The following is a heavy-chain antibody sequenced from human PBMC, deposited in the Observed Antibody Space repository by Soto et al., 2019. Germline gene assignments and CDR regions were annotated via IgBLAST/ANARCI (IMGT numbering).Heavy chain of an antibody. CDR1: GGSFSGYY. D-gene: IGHD6-19*01. J-gene: IGHJ4*02. Sequence: SETLSLTCAVYGGSFSGYYWSWIRQPPGKGLEWIGEINHSGSTNYNPSLKGRVTISVDTSKNQFSLKLSSVTAADTAVYYCARVAAVPGRRGWFDYWGQGTLVTVSS. CDR2: INHSGST. V-gene: IGHV4-34*01. CDR3: ARVAAVPGRRGWFDY.